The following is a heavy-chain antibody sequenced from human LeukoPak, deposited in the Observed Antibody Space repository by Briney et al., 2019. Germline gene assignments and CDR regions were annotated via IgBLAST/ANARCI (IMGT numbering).Heavy chain of an antibody. CDR2: ISYDGSNK. J-gene: IGHJ5*02. CDR3: ARDHQYGTGSYHDWFDP. V-gene: IGHV3-30-3*01. D-gene: IGHD3-10*01. CDR1: GFTFGSFA. Sequence: PGGSLRLSCAASGFTFGSFAMHWVRQAPGKGLEWVAFISYDGSNKYYADSVKGRFTISRDNSKDTLYLQMNSLRAEDTAVYYCARDHQYGTGSYHDWFDPWGQGTLVSVSS.